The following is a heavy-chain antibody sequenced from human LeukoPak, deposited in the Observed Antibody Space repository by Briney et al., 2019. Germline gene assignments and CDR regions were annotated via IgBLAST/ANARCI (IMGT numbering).Heavy chain of an antibody. D-gene: IGHD5-24*01. CDR3: AGGDGYNSIFDI. V-gene: IGHV4-31*03. Sequence: SETLSLTCTVSGGSISSGGYYWSWIRQHPGKGLEWIGYIYYSGSTYYNPSLKSRVTISVDTSKNQFSLKLSSVTAADTAVYYCAGGDGYNSIFDIWGQGTMVTVSS. CDR1: GGSISSGGYY. J-gene: IGHJ3*02. CDR2: IYYSGST.